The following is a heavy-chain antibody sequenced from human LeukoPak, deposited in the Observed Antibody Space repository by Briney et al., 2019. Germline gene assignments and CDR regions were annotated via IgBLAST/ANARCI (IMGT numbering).Heavy chain of an antibody. Sequence: ASVKVSCKASGYTFTSYGISWVRQAPGQGLEWMGWISAYNGNTNYAQKLQGRVTMTTDTSTSTAYMELRSLRSDDTAVYYCARGRMNYYGKTGMGAFDIWGQGTMVTVSS. CDR3: ARGRMNYYGKTGMGAFDI. J-gene: IGHJ3*02. D-gene: IGHD3-10*01. CDR2: ISAYNGNT. V-gene: IGHV1-18*01. CDR1: GYTFTSYG.